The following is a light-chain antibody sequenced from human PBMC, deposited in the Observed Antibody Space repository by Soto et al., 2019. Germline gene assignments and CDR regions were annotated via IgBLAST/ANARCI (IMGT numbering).Light chain of an antibody. CDR1: SSDVGDYNS. CDR3: CSYVGGYSYV. J-gene: IGLJ1*01. CDR2: DVS. V-gene: IGLV2-11*01. Sequence: LTQPRAVSGSPGQSVTVSCIGTSSDVGDYNSVSWYQQHPGKAPKLMIYDVSKRPSGVPDRFSGSKSGNTASLTISGLQAEDEADYYCCSYVGGYSYVFGIGTKVTVL.